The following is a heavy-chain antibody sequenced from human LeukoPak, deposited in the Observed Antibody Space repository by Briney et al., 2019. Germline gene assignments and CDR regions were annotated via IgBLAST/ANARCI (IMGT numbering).Heavy chain of an antibody. J-gene: IGHJ4*02. CDR2: VFATGGTT. CDR1: EDTFTNYH. Sequence: GASVKVSCKASEDTFTNYHIHWVRQAPGQGVEWMGAVFATGGTTMNTQNFQGRVTMTRDTSTGTVYMELSSLRFEDTAMYYCATEAPRSYYFDYWGKGILVTVSS. CDR3: ATEAPRSYYFDY. V-gene: IGHV1-46*01.